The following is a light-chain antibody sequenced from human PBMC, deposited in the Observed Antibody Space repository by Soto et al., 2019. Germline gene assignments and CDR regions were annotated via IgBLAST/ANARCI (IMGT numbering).Light chain of an antibody. CDR3: LQYNSYLRT. Sequence: DIQMTQSPSTLSASVGDRVTITCRASQSISSWLAWYQQKPGKAPKLLIYDASSLESGVPSRFSGSGSGTEFTLTISSLQPDDFATYYCLQYNSYLRTFGRGTRWIS. CDR2: DAS. CDR1: QSISSW. J-gene: IGKJ1*01. V-gene: IGKV1-5*01.